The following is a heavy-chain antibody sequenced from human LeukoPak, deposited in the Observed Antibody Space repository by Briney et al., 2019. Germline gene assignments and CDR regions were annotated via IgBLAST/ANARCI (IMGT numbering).Heavy chain of an antibody. J-gene: IGHJ4*02. CDR1: GFTFSSYS. Sequence: GGSLRLSCAASGFTFSSYSMNWVRQAPGKGLEWVSSISSSSSSIYYADSVKGRFTISKDNAKNTVYLQMNNLRAEDTAVYYCVSFYETYWGRGTLVTVSS. CDR2: ISSSSSSI. V-gene: IGHV3-21*01. D-gene: IGHD2-2*01. CDR3: VSFYETY.